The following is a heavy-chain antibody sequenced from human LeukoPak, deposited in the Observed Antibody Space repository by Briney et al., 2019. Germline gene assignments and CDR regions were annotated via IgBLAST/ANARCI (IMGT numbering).Heavy chain of an antibody. CDR3: PKDPVYTYCSSASRSY. D-gene: IGHD2-2*01. J-gene: IGHJ4*02. CDR1: GFIFSSYG. Sequence: GRSLRLSCAASGFIFSSYGMHGLRQAPGKGLEWVAVISYEGSNKYYADSVKGRFTISRDNSKNTLYLQTNSLRAEDTAVYYCPKDPVYTYCSSASRSYWGQGTMVTVSS. V-gene: IGHV3-30*18. CDR2: ISYEGSNK.